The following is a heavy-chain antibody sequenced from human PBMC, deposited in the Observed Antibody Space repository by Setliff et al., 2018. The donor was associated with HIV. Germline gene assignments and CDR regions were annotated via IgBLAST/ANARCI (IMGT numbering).Heavy chain of an antibody. CDR1: GYNFTTYG. D-gene: IGHD6-19*01. J-gene: IGHJ6*02. Sequence: ASVKVSCKASGYNFTTYGISWVRQAPGHGLEWMGWISPNFGHTKYAQKFLDRVTMTVDAATSRAYMELMSLRSDDTAVYFCARLGSGWSDSYYYAMDSRGQGTTVTVSS. V-gene: IGHV1-18*01. CDR3: ARLGSGWSDSYYYAMDS. CDR2: ISPNFGHT.